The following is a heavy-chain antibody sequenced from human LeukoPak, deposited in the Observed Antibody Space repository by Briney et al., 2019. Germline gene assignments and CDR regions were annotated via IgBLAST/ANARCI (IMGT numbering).Heavy chain of an antibody. Sequence: GGSPRLSCAASGFTFSSYSMNWVRQAPGKGLEWVSSISSSSSYIYYADSVKGRFTISRDNAKNSLYLQMNSLRAEDTAVYYCARDPTFSYSSSWYDYWGQGSLVTVSS. D-gene: IGHD6-13*01. CDR2: ISSSSSYI. CDR3: ARDPTFSYSSSWYDY. J-gene: IGHJ4*02. CDR1: GFTFSSYS. V-gene: IGHV3-21*01.